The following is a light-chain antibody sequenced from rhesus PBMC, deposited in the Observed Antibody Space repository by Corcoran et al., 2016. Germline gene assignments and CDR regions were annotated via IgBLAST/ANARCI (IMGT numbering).Light chain of an antibody. CDR1: QGISSW. Sequence: DIQMTQSPSSLSASVGDTVTISCRASQGISSWLAWYQQKPGKAPKLLIYKASSLQSRVPSRFSGSGSGTDVTLTINSLQSEDSATYYCQQYSSISWTFGQGTKVEIK. J-gene: IGKJ1*01. V-gene: IGKV1-22*01. CDR3: QQYSSISWT. CDR2: KAS.